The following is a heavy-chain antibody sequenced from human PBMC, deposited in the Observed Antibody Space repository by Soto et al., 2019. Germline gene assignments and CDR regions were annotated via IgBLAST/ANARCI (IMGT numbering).Heavy chain of an antibody. V-gene: IGHV4-34*01. CDR3: ARVGGLEGSGSTVDGMDV. CDR1: GGSFSGYY. Sequence: SETLSLTCAVYGGSFSGYYWSWIRQPPGKGLEWVGEINHSGSTNYNPSLKSRVTISVDTSKNQFSLKLSSVTAADTAVYYCARVGGLEGSGSTVDGMDVWGQGTTVT. CDR2: INHSGST. D-gene: IGHD3-10*01. J-gene: IGHJ6*02.